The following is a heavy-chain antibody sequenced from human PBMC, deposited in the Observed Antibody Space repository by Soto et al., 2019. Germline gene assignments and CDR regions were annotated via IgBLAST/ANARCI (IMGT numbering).Heavy chain of an antibody. D-gene: IGHD2-2*01. Sequence: APVKVSCKASGYTFTGYYMHWVRQAPGQGLEWMGWINPNSGGTNYAQKFQGRVTMTRDTSISTAYMELSRLRSDDTAVYYCASPVYCSSTSCHEDYGMDVWGQGTTVTVSS. CDR2: INPNSGGT. CDR1: GYTFTGYY. J-gene: IGHJ6*02. V-gene: IGHV1-2*02. CDR3: ASPVYCSSTSCHEDYGMDV.